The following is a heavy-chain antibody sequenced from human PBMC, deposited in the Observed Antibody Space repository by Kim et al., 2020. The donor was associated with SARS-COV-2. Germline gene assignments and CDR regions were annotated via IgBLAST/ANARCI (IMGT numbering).Heavy chain of an antibody. CDR3: ARGRGGGYCSGGSCNFDY. CDR2: ISYDGSNK. D-gene: IGHD2-15*01. CDR1: GFTFSSYA. Sequence: GGSLRLSCAASGFTFSSYAMHWVRQAPGKGLEWVAVISYDGSNKYYADSVKGRFTISRDNSKNTLYLQMNSLRAEDTAVNYCARGRGGGYCSGGSCNFDYWGQGTLVTVSS. V-gene: IGHV3-30-3*01. J-gene: IGHJ4*02.